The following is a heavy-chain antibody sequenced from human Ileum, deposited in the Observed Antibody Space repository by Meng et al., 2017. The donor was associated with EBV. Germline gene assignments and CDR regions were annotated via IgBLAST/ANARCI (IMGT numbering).Heavy chain of an antibody. V-gene: IGHV1-69*06. CDR1: EGTFSRYS. J-gene: IGHJ4*02. CDR2: IIPPFDTA. CDR3: ARGGDSSGWYWYFDY. Sequence: GQLVQAGAEVKKPGFSVKVSCKASEGTFSRYSISWVRQAPGQGLEWMGGIIPPFDTANYAQKFQGRVTITADKSTGTAYMELSSLRSEDTAIYYCARGGDSSGWYWYFDYWGQGTLVTISS. D-gene: IGHD6-19*01.